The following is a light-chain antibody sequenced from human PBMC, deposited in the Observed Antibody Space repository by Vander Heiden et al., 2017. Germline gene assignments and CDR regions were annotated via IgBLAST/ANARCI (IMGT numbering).Light chain of an antibody. CDR1: SSNIGAGYD. CDR3: QSYDSSLSGSVV. V-gene: IGLV1-40*01. J-gene: IGLJ2*01. Sequence: QSVLTQPPSASGAPGQRVTISCTGSSSNIGAGYDVHWYQQLPGTAPKLLIYGSSNRPSGVPDRFSGSKSGTSASLAITGLQAEDEADDYCQSYDSSLSGSVVFGGGTKLTVL. CDR2: GSS.